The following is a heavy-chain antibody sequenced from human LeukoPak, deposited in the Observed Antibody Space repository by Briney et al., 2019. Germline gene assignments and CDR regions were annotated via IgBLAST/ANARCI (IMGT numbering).Heavy chain of an antibody. CDR2: IWYDGSNK. CDR1: GFTFSSYG. D-gene: IGHD3-3*01. Sequence: GGSLRLSCAASGFTFSSYGMHWVRQAPGKGLEWVAVIWYDGSNKYYADSAKGRFTISRDNSKNTLYLQMNSLRAEDTAVYYCAREAPEYYDFWSGYYIYYYYYMDVWGKGTTVTVSS. J-gene: IGHJ6*03. V-gene: IGHV3-33*01. CDR3: AREAPEYYDFWSGYYIYYYYYMDV.